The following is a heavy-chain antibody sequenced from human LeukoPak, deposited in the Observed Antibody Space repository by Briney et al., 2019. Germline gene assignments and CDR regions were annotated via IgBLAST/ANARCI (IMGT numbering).Heavy chain of an antibody. V-gene: IGHV4-59*08. J-gene: IGHJ3*02. D-gene: IGHD3-22*01. CDR2: IYYSGST. CDR1: GGSISSYY. CDR3: ARLGYYDSSGYEGDALDI. Sequence: PSETLSLTCTVSGGSISSYYWSWIRQPPGKGLEWVGYIYYSGSTNYNPSLKSRVTISVDTSKNQFSLKLSPVTAADTAVYYCARLGYYDSSGYEGDALDIWGQGTMVTVSS.